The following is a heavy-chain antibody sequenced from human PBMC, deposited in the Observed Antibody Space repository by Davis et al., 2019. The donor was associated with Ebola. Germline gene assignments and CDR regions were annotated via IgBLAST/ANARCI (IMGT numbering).Heavy chain of an antibody. J-gene: IGHJ4*02. V-gene: IGHV5-10-1*01. Sequence: GESLKISCKGYGYIFTSYWISWVRQMPGKGLEWMGRIDPSDSYTNYSPSFQGHVTISADKSISTAYLQWSSLKASDTAMYYCAMKIDLRHLDYWGQGTLVTVSS. CDR2: IDPSDSYT. CDR3: AMKIDLRHLDY. CDR1: GYIFTSYW. D-gene: IGHD4-17*01.